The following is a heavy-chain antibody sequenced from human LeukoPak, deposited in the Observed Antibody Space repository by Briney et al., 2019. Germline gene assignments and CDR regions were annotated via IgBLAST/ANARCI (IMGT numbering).Heavy chain of an antibody. CDR3: ARLADIVATTYYYYMDV. CDR2: IYPGDSDT. J-gene: IGHJ6*03. CDR1: GYSFTSYW. V-gene: IGHV5-51*01. Sequence: GESLKISCKGSGYSFTSYWIGWVRQMPGKGLEWMGIIYPGDSDTRYSPSFLGQVTISADKSISTAYLQWSSLKASDTAMCYCARLADIVATTYYYYMDVWGKGTTVTVSS. D-gene: IGHD5-12*01.